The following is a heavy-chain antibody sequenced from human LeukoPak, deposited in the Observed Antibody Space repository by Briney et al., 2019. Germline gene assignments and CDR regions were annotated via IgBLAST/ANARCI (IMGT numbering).Heavy chain of an antibody. CDR3: AELGITMIGGV. V-gene: IGHV3-48*04. D-gene: IGHD3-10*02. CDR1: GFTFSNYS. Sequence: GGSLRLSCAASGFTFSNYSMHWVRQAPGKGLEWVSYISSSGDTKYYADSVKGRFTISRDNAKNSLYLQMNSLRAEDTAVYYCAELGITMIGGVWGKGTTVTISS. CDR2: ISSSGDTK. J-gene: IGHJ6*04.